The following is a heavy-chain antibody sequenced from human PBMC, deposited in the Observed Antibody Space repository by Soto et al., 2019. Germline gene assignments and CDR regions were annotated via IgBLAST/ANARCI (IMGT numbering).Heavy chain of an antibody. J-gene: IGHJ4*02. CDR2: INGDESDT. Sequence: QAGVSLRLSCLASVFPFISYCMHWVRQAPGKGLVWVSRINGDESDTNYADSVKGRFTISRDNGKSTLYLQMNILRAEDTAVYYCAREGFGYSYTIWGQGNMVTVSS. V-gene: IGHV3-74*01. D-gene: IGHD3-9*01. CDR3: AREGFGYSYTI. CDR1: VFPFISYC.